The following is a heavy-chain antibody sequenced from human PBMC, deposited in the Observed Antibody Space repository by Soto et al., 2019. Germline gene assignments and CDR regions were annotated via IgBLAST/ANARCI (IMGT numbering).Heavy chain of an antibody. CDR2: IYYSGTA. D-gene: IGHD1-1*01. J-gene: IGHJ4*02. CDR1: VVSISSSSHF. CDR3: ASHTTGAEGWPFDS. Sequence: QLQLQESGPGLVKPSETLSLTCTVSVVSISSSSHFWGWIRQPPGKGLEWIGTIYYSGTAYYNPSLKSRATMAVDTSKNQFSLTLISVTAADTAVYYWASHTTGAEGWPFDSWGQGTLATVSS. V-gene: IGHV4-39*01.